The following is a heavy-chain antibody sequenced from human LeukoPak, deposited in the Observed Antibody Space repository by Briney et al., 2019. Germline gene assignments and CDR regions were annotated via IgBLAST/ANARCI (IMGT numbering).Heavy chain of an antibody. CDR3: ARGKGVVVPAAEPFDY. Sequence: SETLSLTCTVSGGSISSYYWSWIRQPAGKGLEWIGRIYTSGSTNYNPSLKSRVTISVDTSKNQFSLKLSSVTAADTAVYYCARGKGVVVPAAEPFDYWGQGTLVTVSS. J-gene: IGHJ4*02. D-gene: IGHD2-2*01. CDR1: GGSISSYY. CDR2: IYTSGST. V-gene: IGHV4-4*07.